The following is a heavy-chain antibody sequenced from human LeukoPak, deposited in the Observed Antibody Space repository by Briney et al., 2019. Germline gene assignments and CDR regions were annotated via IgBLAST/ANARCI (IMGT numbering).Heavy chain of an antibody. CDR1: GFTFSDYT. Sequence: PGGSLRLSWAASGFTFSDYTLHWVRQAPGKGLEWVAVIASHAIAQYYADSVKGRFTISRDNSKNTLYLQMNSLRAEDTAVYYCAKDHAGGGSLSSGSFDYWGQGTLVTVSS. CDR3: AKDHAGGGSLSSGSFDY. CDR2: IASHAIAQ. D-gene: IGHD1-26*01. V-gene: IGHV3-30*04. J-gene: IGHJ4*02.